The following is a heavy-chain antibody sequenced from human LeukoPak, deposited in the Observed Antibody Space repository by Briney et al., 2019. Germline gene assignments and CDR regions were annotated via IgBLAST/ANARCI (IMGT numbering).Heavy chain of an antibody. CDR3: ARVDTAMVDY. V-gene: IGHV4-59*07. D-gene: IGHD5-18*01. CDR2: IYYSGST. Sequence: SDTLSLTCTVSGGSISSYYWSWIRQPPGKGLEWIGYIYYSGSTNYNPSLKSRVTISVDTSKNQFSLKLSSVTAADTAVYYCARVDTAMVDYWGQGTLVTVSS. CDR1: GGSISSYY. J-gene: IGHJ4*02.